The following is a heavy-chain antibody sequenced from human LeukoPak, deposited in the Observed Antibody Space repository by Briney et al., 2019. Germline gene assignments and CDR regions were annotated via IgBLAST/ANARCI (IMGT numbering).Heavy chain of an antibody. Sequence: SETLFLTCTVSGGSISSYYWSWIRQPPGKGLEWIGYIYYSGSTNYNPSLKSRVTMSVDTSKNQFSLKLGSVTAADTAVYYCARGSARGYNWFDPWGQGTLVTVSS. CDR2: IYYSGST. D-gene: IGHD6-6*01. CDR3: ARGSARGYNWFDP. J-gene: IGHJ5*02. V-gene: IGHV4-59*01. CDR1: GGSISSYY.